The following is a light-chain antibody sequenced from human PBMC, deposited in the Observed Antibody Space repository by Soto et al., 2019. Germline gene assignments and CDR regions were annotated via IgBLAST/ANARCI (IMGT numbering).Light chain of an antibody. CDR1: QSISSW. CDR3: QQYNSYPIT. CDR2: KAS. J-gene: IGKJ5*01. V-gene: IGKV1-5*03. Sequence: DIQMTQSPSTLSASVGDRVTITCRASQSISSWLAWYQQKPGKAPNLLIYKASSLESGVPSRFSGSGSGTELTLTISSLQPDDFATYNCQQYNSYPITFGQGTRLEIK.